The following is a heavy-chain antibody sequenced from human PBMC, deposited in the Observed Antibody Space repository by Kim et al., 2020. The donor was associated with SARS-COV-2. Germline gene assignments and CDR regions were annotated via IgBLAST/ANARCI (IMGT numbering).Heavy chain of an antibody. V-gene: IGHV6-1*01. CDR2: TYYRSKWYN. J-gene: IGHJ5*02. CDR3: ARDLAAAGNNAPGGWFDP. D-gene: IGHD6-13*01. Sequence: SQTLSLTCAISGDSVSSNSAAWNWIRQSPSRGLEWLGRTYYRSKWYNDYAVSVKSRITINPDTSKNQFSLQLNSVTPEDTAVYYCARDLAAAGNNAPGGWFDPWGQGTLVTVSS. CDR1: GDSVSSNSAA.